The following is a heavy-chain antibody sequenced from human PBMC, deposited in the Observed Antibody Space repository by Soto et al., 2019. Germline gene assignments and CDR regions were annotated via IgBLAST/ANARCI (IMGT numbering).Heavy chain of an antibody. CDR2: IYHSGST. Sequence: SETLSLTCTVSGDSISSRESYYWGWIRQSPGRGLEWIGNIYHSGSTYYNPSLRSRVTISVDTSKNQFSLKLSSVTAADTAVYYCACIFSGGYGYGFYYYGMDVWGQGTTVTVSS. V-gene: IGHV4-39*01. D-gene: IGHD5-18*01. J-gene: IGHJ6*02. CDR1: GDSISSRESYY. CDR3: ACIFSGGYGYGFYYYGMDV.